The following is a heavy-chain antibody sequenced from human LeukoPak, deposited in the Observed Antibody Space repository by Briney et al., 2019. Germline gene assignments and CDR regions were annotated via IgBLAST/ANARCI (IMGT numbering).Heavy chain of an antibody. J-gene: IGHJ5*02. CDR1: GGSFSGYY. CDR2: INHSGGT. D-gene: IGHD2-15*01. Sequence: KPSETLSLTCAVYGGSFSGYYWSWIRQPPGKGLEWIGEINHSGGTKYNPSLKSRVTISVDTSKNQFSLKLSSVTAADTAVYYCARAGGYCSGGSCYPRRFDPWGQGTLVTVSS. V-gene: IGHV4-34*01. CDR3: ARAGGYCSGGSCYPRRFDP.